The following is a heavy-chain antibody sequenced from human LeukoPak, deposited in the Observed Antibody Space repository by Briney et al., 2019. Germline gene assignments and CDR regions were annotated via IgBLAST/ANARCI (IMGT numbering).Heavy chain of an antibody. CDR3: AKVVDSSGWAYYYYYGMDV. D-gene: IGHD6-19*01. V-gene: IGHV3-23*01. CDR1: GFTFSSYG. Sequence: GGSLRLSCAASGFTFSSYGMSWVRQAPGKGLEWVSAISGSGGSTYYADSVKGRFTISRDNSKNTLYLQMNSLRAEDTAVYYCAKVVDSSGWAYYYYYGMDVWGQGTTVTVSS. J-gene: IGHJ6*02. CDR2: ISGSGGST.